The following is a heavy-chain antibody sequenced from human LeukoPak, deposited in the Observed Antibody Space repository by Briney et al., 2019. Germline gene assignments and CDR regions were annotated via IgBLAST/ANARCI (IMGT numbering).Heavy chain of an antibody. Sequence: GGSLRLSCVGSGFTFSRYNMNRVRQAPGKGLEWISYISSSSSSKYYADSVKGRFTISRDNAKNSLYLQMNSLRAEDTAIYYCARDGPSYSSGWGRNFDYWGQGTLVTVSS. CDR3: ARDGPSYSSGWGRNFDY. J-gene: IGHJ4*02. V-gene: IGHV3-48*01. D-gene: IGHD6-19*01. CDR2: ISSSSSSK. CDR1: GFTFSRYN.